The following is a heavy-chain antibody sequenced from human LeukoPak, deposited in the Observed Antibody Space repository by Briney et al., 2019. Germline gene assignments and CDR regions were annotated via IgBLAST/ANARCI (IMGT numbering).Heavy chain of an antibody. CDR1: GYTFTCYY. D-gene: IGHD3-16*02. J-gene: IGHJ3*02. V-gene: IGHV1-2*06. CDR2: INPNSGGT. Sequence: GASVKVSCKASGYTFTCYYMHWVRQAPGQGLEWMGRINPNSGGTNYAQKFQGRVTMTRDTSISTAYMELSRLRSDDTAVYYCASGPITFGGVIVPLDAFDIWGQGTMVTVSS. CDR3: ASGPITFGGVIVPLDAFDI.